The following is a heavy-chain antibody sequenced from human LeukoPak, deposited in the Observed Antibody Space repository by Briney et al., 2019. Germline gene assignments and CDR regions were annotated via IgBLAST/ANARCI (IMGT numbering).Heavy chain of an antibody. J-gene: IGHJ4*02. D-gene: IGHD4-17*01. V-gene: IGHV1-18*01. Sequence: ASVKVSCKASGYTFTSYGISWVRQAPGQGLEWMGWISAYNGNTNYAQKLQGRVTITADESTSTAYMELSSLRSEDTAVYYCARGADYGDYDDYFDYWGQGTLVTVSS. CDR1: GYTFTSYG. CDR2: ISAYNGNT. CDR3: ARGADYGDYDDYFDY.